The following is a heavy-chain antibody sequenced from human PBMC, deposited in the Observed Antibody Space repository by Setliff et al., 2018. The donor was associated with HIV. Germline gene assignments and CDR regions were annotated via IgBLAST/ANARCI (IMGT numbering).Heavy chain of an antibody. V-gene: IGHV1-69-2*01. CDR2: VDPEDGET. D-gene: IGHD3-10*01. Sequence: ASVKVSCKASGYSFSDFYMHWVQQAPGKGLEWMGRVDPEDGETIYAEKFQGRVTITADTSTDTAYMELSNLRSEDTAVYYCATDRGDDYNWGRKAGPYYYYYYGMDVWGQGTTVTVSS. CDR1: GYSFSDFY. J-gene: IGHJ6*02. CDR3: ATDRGDDYNWGRKAGPYYYYYYGMDV.